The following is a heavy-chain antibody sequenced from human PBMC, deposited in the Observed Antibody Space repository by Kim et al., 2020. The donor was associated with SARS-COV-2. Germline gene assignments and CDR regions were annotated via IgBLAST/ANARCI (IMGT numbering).Heavy chain of an antibody. CDR2: IWYDGSNK. V-gene: IGHV3-33*01. CDR3: AREGSTYYDFWSGYFNFDY. Sequence: GGSLRLSCAASGFTFSSYGMHWVRQAPGKGLEWVAVIWYDGSNKYYADSVKGRFTISRDNSKNTLYLQMNSLRAEDTAVYYCAREGSTYYDFWSGYFNFDYWGQGTLVTVSS. D-gene: IGHD3-3*01. CDR1: GFTFSSYG. J-gene: IGHJ4*02.